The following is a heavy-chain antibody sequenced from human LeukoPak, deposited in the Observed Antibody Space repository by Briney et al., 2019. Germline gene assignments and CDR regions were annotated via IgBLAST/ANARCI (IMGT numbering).Heavy chain of an antibody. CDR2: IKQDGSEK. J-gene: IGHJ4*02. CDR1: GFTFSSYW. V-gene: IGHV3-7*01. CDR3: ARGGDSYYYGSGSLSIDY. Sequence: GGSLRLSCAASGFTFSSYWMSWVRQAPGKGPEWVANIKQDGSEKYYVDSVKGRFTIPRDNAKNSLYLQMNSLRAEDTAVYYCARGGDSYYYGSGSLSIDYWGQGTLVTVSS. D-gene: IGHD3-10*01.